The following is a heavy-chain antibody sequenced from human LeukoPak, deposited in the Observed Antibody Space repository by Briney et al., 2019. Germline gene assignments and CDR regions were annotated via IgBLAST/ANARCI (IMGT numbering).Heavy chain of an antibody. J-gene: IGHJ4*02. CDR2: ISYDGSNK. V-gene: IGHV3-30-3*01. D-gene: IGHD2-15*01. CDR3: ARAPRHVVAADYYFDY. CDR1: GFTFSSYA. Sequence: GGSLRLSCAASGFTFSSYAMHWVRQAPGKGLEWVAVISYDGSNKYYADSVKGRFTISRDNSKNTLYLQMNSLRAEDTAVYYCARAPRHVVAADYYFDYWGQGTLVTVSS.